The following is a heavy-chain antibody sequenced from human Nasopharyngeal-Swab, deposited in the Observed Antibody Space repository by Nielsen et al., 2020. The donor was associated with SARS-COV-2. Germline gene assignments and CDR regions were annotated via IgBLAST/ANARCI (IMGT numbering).Heavy chain of an antibody. V-gene: IGHV3-21*01. CDR1: GFTFSSYS. J-gene: IGHJ2*01. Sequence: GGSLRLSCAASGFTFSSYSMNWDRQAPGKGLEWVSSISSSSSYIYYADSVKGRFTISRDNAKNSLYLQMNSLRAEDTAVYYCARGSSSSFWYFDLWGRGTLVTVSS. D-gene: IGHD6-6*01. CDR2: ISSSSSYI. CDR3: ARGSSSSFWYFDL.